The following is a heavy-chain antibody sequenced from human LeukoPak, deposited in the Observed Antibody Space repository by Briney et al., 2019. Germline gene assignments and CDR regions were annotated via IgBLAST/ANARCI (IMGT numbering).Heavy chain of an antibody. CDR1: GFTFSNYG. Sequence: PGGSLRLSCAASGFTFSNYGIHWVRQAPGKGLEWVAFIRDDGNKKYYADSVKGRFTLSRDNSNNTLYLQMSSLRAEDTAVYYCAKDGQPTYYFYYMDVWGKGTTVTVS. CDR2: IRDDGNKK. J-gene: IGHJ6*03. D-gene: IGHD1-1*01. V-gene: IGHV3-30*02. CDR3: AKDGQPTYYFYYMDV.